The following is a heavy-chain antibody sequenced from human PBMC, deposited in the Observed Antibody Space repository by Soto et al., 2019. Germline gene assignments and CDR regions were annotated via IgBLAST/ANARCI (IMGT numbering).Heavy chain of an antibody. CDR1: GFTFSTYA. J-gene: IGHJ4*02. D-gene: IGHD3-22*01. CDR2: ISDSGANT. CDR3: ATSRAYYGY. V-gene: IGHV3-23*01. Sequence: EVQLLESGGGLTQPGGSLRLSCAASGFTFSTYAMAWVRQAPGKGLDWVSAISDSGANTYYPDSVKGRFTISRDNSKNTLYLQLDSLRVEDTAVYYCATSRAYYGYWGQGTVVTVSS.